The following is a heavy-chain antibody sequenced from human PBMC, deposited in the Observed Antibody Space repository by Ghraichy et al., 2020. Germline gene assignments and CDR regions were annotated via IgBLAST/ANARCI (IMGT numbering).Heavy chain of an antibody. Sequence: GGSLRLSCVASGFTFSNYGMAWVRQAPGKGLEWVSVISGNDGNTLYADSVRGRFTNSRDNSKNTLYLQMDSLRAEDTAIYYCAKAWIFGVIPDSYMDVWGKGTTVTVSS. J-gene: IGHJ6*03. CDR1: GFTFSNYG. V-gene: IGHV3-23*01. CDR2: ISGNDGNT. CDR3: AKAWIFGVIPDSYMDV. D-gene: IGHD3-3*01.